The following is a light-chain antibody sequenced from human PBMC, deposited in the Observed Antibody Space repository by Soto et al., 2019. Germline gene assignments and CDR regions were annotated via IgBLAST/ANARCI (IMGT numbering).Light chain of an antibody. CDR2: DVS. V-gene: IGKV3-11*01. J-gene: IGKJ1*01. Sequence: EIVLTQSPATLSLSPGGRGTLSCRASESVTDYLAWYQQKPGQAPRLLVYDVSNRAAGIPTRFSGGGSGTDFTLTISNVEPEDFAVYYCQQRSDWPWTFGQGTKVDIK. CDR1: ESVTDY. CDR3: QQRSDWPWT.